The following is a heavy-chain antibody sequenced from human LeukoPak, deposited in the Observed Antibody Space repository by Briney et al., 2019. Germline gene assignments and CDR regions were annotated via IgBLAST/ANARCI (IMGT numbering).Heavy chain of an antibody. CDR2: MKQDGSEK. D-gene: IGHD1-26*01. V-gene: IGHV3-7*01. CDR3: ARRRYGGSSQHFDY. CDR1: GFTFSSYW. Sequence: GGSLRLSCAASGFTFSSYWMSWVRQAPGKGLEWVANMKQDGSEKYYVDSVKGRFTVSRDNAKNSLYLQMNSLRAEDTAVYYCARRRYGGSSQHFDYWGQGTLVTVSS. J-gene: IGHJ4*02.